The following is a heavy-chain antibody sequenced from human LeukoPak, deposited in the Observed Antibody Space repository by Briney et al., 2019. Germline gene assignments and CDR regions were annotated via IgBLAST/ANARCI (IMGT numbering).Heavy chain of an antibody. CDR1: GFTFSSYG. CDR2: ISYDGSNK. D-gene: IGHD3-10*01. Sequence: GGSLRLSCAASGFTFSSYGMHWVRQAPGKGLEWVGGISYDGSNKYYADSVKGPFTISTDNSKNSLYLQMNSLRAEDTAVYYCAKDGNYYGSGSYPNWFDPWGQGTLVTVSS. V-gene: IGHV3-30*18. CDR3: AKDGNYYGSGSYPNWFDP. J-gene: IGHJ5*02.